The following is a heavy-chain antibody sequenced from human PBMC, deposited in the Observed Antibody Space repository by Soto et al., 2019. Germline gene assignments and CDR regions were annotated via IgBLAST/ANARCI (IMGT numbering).Heavy chain of an antibody. CDR3: AGDIWTTVTTDGY. Sequence: EVQLVESGGGLVQPGGSLRLSCAASGFTFNTYSMNWVRQAPGKGLEWISYISSVSSTIFYADSVKGRFTISRDNSKNTLYLQMNSLRAEDTAVYYCAGDIWTTVTTDGYWGQGTLVTVSS. V-gene: IGHV3-48*01. J-gene: IGHJ4*02. CDR2: ISSVSSTI. D-gene: IGHD4-17*01. CDR1: GFTFNTYS.